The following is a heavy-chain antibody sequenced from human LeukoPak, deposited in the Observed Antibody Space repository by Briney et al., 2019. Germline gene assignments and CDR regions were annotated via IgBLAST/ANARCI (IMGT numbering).Heavy chain of an antibody. J-gene: IGHJ5*02. V-gene: IGHV4-59*01. Sequence: SETLSLTCSVSNGSISRYYWNWIRQTPGKGLEWIGYVYNRGTTKYNPSLESRVSISVDTSRSQFSLILRSVTAADTAVYYCARSPGFVDTTTGEWFDPWGQGALVTVSS. CDR1: NGSISRYY. CDR3: ARSPGFVDTTTGEWFDP. D-gene: IGHD5-18*01. CDR2: VYNRGTT.